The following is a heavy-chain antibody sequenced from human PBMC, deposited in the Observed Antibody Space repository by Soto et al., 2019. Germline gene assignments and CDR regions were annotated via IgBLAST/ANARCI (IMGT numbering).Heavy chain of an antibody. CDR3: TIVRVADSALDH. Sequence: QVQLVESGGGVVQPGRSLRLSCVGSGFIFSHNGMHWVRQPPGTGLEWVAFMSYDGSDTFYADSVKGRFTISRDNSKNTLFLHMSNLRAEDTAMYYCTIVRVADSALDHWGQGTLVTVSS. D-gene: IGHD3-10*02. CDR1: GFIFSHNG. CDR2: MSYDGSDT. V-gene: IGHV3-30*03. J-gene: IGHJ4*02.